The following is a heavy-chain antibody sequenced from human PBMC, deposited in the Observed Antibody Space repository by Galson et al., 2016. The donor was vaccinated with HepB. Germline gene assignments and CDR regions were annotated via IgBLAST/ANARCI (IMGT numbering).Heavy chain of an antibody. Sequence: SLRLSCAASGFTFTSFSMNWVRQAPGKGLEWVSSISSSSSHIYYADSVKGRFTISRDNAENSLYLQMNSLRAEDTAIYYCARELAPGPPTATSDFWGQGTLVTVSS. CDR3: ARELAPGPPTATSDF. CDR1: GFTFTSFS. J-gene: IGHJ4*02. D-gene: IGHD1-1*01. CDR2: ISSSSSHI. V-gene: IGHV3-21*04.